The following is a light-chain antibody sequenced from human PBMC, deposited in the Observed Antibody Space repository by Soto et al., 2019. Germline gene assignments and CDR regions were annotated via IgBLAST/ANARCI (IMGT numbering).Light chain of an antibody. V-gene: IGKV3-15*01. J-gene: IGKJ1*01. Sequence: EVVLTQSPATLSLSPGEGATLSCRATQTIGNKLAWYLQRPGQAPRLLMYGASTRATDIPARFSGSGSGTEFTLTITGLQSEDFAVYYCQQYNGWPWTFGLGTKVDIK. CDR3: QQYNGWPWT. CDR2: GAS. CDR1: QTIGNK.